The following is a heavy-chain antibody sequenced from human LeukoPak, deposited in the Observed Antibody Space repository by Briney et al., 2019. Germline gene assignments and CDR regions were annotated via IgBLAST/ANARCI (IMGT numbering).Heavy chain of an antibody. CDR1: GYTFTSYD. CDR3: ARALSLPSRGIAAAKAMGY. Sequence: ASVKVSCKASGYTFTSYDINWVRQATGQGLEWMGWMNPNSGNTGYAQKFQGRVTMTRNTSISTAYMELSSLRSEDTAVYYCARALSLPSRGIAAAKAMGYWGQGTLVTVSS. V-gene: IGHV1-8*01. CDR2: MNPNSGNT. J-gene: IGHJ4*02. D-gene: IGHD6-13*01.